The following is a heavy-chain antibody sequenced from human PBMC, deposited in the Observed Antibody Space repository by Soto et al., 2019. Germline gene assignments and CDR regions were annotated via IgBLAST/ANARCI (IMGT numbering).Heavy chain of an antibody. CDR3: ARDLGYYDSSGYYYYYYGMDV. CDR1: GFTVSSNY. Sequence: GGSLRLSCAASGFTVSSNYMSWVRPAPGKGLEWVSVIYSGGSTYYADSVKGRFTISRDNSKNTLYLQMNSLRAEDTAVYYCARDLGYYDSSGYYYYYYGMDVWGQGTTVTVSS. CDR2: IYSGGST. J-gene: IGHJ6*02. D-gene: IGHD3-22*01. V-gene: IGHV3-53*01.